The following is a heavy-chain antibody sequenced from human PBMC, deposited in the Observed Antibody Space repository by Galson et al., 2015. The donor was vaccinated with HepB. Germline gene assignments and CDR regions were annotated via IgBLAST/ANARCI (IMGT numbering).Heavy chain of an antibody. J-gene: IGHJ6*02. CDR3: ARGEEEKYCSSTSCYYYYGMDV. CDR2: IIPIFGTA. V-gene: IGHV1-69*13. Sequence: SVKVSCKASGGTFSSYAISWVRQAPGQGLEWMGGIIPIFGTANYAQKFQGRVTITADESTSTAYMELSSLRSEDTAVYYCARGEEEKYCSSTSCYYYYGMDVWGQGTTVTVSS. D-gene: IGHD2-2*01. CDR1: GGTFSSYA.